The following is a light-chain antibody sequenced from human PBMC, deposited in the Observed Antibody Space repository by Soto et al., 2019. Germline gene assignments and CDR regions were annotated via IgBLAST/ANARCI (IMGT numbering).Light chain of an antibody. J-gene: IGKJ4*01. CDR1: QSISTY. V-gene: IGKV1-39*01. Sequence: DIQLTQSPSSLSASVGDRVTITCRASQSISTYLHWYQQKPGKENNLQIYAASTLQSGVPSRFSGIGSGTDLTLTISSLQPEDFATYFCQHGYSTPLTFGGGTKVDIK. CDR3: QHGYSTPLT. CDR2: AAS.